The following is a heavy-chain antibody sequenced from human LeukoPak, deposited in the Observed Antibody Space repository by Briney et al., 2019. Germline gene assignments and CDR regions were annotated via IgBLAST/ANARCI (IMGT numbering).Heavy chain of an antibody. CDR1: GYTFTAYY. V-gene: IGHV1-2*02. CDR3: PRSAGSGWLDL. J-gene: IGHJ5*02. Sequence: ASVTVSCTASGYTFTAYYMHWVRQSPGQGLEWMGWINPNSGGTNYAQKFQGRVTMTTDTSIRTAYMHLTRLRSDDPAPLSCPRSAGSGWLDLWGQGTLVTVSS. CDR2: INPNSGGT. D-gene: IGHD1-26*01.